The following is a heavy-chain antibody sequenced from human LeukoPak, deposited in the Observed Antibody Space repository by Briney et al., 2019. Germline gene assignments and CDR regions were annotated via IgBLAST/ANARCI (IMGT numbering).Heavy chain of an antibody. Sequence: GGSLRLSCAASGFAFSSYSMNWVRQAPGKGLEWVSSISSSSSYIYYADSVKGRFTISRDNAKNSLYLQMNSLRAEDTAVYYCARYAGGGAFDIWGQGTMVTVSS. CDR3: ARYAGGGAFDI. J-gene: IGHJ3*02. D-gene: IGHD1-26*01. CDR2: ISSSSSYI. CDR1: GFAFSSYS. V-gene: IGHV3-21*01.